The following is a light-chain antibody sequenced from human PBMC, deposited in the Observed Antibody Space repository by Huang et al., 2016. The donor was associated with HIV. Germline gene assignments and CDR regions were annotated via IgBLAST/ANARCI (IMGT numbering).Light chain of an antibody. Sequence: DIQMTQSPSSLSASVGDRVTITCQASQAISNYLSWYQHKPGRAPKPLILDASSLETGVPSRFSGSGSGTYFTLTIASLQPEDVATYYCQHYDDPYTFGQGTKLEIK. J-gene: IGKJ2*01. CDR2: DAS. V-gene: IGKV1-33*01. CDR1: QAISNY. CDR3: QHYDDPYT.